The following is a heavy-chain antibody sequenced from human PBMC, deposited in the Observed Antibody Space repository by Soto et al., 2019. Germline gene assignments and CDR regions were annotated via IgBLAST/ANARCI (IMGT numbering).Heavy chain of an antibody. D-gene: IGHD3-22*01. CDR2: IYYSGNT. Sequence: PSETLSLTCSVSGGSMSSGAYYWNWIRQHPGKGLEWIAYIYYSGNTYYNPSLRSRITISVDTSKNQFSLKLASVTDADTAVYYCASSYSGYLDNWGQGILVTAPQ. V-gene: IGHV4-31*03. CDR3: ASSYSGYLDN. CDR1: GGSMSSGAYY. J-gene: IGHJ4*02.